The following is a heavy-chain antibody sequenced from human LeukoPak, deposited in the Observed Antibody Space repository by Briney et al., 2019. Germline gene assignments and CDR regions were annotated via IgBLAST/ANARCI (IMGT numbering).Heavy chain of an antibody. J-gene: IGHJ6*02. CDR2: ILYDGGKK. V-gene: IGHV3-30*04. CDR3: ARRGAAAGTGPYYYAMDV. D-gene: IGHD6-13*01. Sequence: GGSLRLSCAASGFTFSSYGMHWVRQAPGKGLEWVAVILYDGGKKYYADSVKGRFTVSRDNSKNTLYLQMNSLRGEDTAVYYCARRGAAAGTGPYYYAMDVWGLGTSVTVSS. CDR1: GFTFSSYG.